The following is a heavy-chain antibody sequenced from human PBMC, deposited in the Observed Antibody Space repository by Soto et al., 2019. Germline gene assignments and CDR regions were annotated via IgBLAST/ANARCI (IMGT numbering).Heavy chain of an antibody. CDR3: ARDLEYGGNSAWFDP. CDR2: IYPGDSRT. V-gene: IGHV5-51*01. J-gene: IGHJ5*02. Sequence: GESLKISCKGFGYSFTTYWIAWVRQMPGKGLEWMGIIYPGDSRTRYSPSFQGQVTISADKSISTAYLQWSSLKASDTAVYYCARDLEYGGNSAWFDPWGQGTLVTVSS. D-gene: IGHD2-21*02. CDR1: GYSFTTYW.